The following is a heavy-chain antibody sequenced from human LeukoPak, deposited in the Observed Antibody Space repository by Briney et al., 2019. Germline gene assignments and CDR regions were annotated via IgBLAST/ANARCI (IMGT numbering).Heavy chain of an antibody. V-gene: IGHV1-2*02. CDR1: GYTFTGYY. Sequence: ASVKVSCKASGYTFTGYYMHWVRQAPGQGLEWMGWINPNGGDTNYAQKFQGRVTMTTDTSTSTAYMELRSLRSDDTAVYYCARFGGSSWPQDYYYYMDVWGKGTTVTISS. J-gene: IGHJ6*03. CDR3: ARFGGSSWPQDYYYYMDV. D-gene: IGHD6-13*01. CDR2: INPNGGDT.